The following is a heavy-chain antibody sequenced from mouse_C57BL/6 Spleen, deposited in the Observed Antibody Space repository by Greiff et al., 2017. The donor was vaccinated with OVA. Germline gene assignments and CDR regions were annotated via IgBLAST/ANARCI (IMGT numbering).Heavy chain of an antibody. Sequence: VQLQQPGAELVKPGASVKLSCKASGYTFTSYWMHWVKQRPGRGLEWIGRIDPNSGGTAYNQKFKGKAILTADKSSSTAYMELRSLTSEDSAVYYCTITGSYWYFDVWGTGTTVTVSS. CDR1: GYTFTSYW. CDR2: IDPNSGGT. J-gene: IGHJ1*03. V-gene: IGHV1-62-3*01. CDR3: TITGSYWYFDV. D-gene: IGHD4-1*01.